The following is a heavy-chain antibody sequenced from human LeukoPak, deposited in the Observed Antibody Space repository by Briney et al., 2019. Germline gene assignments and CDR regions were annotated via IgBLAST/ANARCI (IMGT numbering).Heavy chain of an antibody. CDR3: ARELGWAAFMLNDYSNSNWFDP. Sequence: PSETLSLTCTLSGGSISSYYWSWIRQPAGKGLEWIGRIYTSGSTNYNPSLKSRVTMSVDTSKNQFSLKLSSVTAADTAVYYCARELGWAAFMLNDYSNSNWFDPWGQGTLVTVSS. D-gene: IGHD4-11*01. CDR1: GGSISSYY. CDR2: IYTSGST. V-gene: IGHV4-4*07. J-gene: IGHJ5*02.